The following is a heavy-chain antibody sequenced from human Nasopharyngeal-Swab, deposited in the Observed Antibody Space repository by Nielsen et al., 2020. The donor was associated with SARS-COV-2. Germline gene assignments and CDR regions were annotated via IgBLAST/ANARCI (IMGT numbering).Heavy chain of an antibody. CDR3: ASPDYGDY. CDR2: IYVGNGDT. Sequence: ASVKVSCNASGFSFTNYVIHWVRQAPAQRPEWMGWIYVGNGDTQYTPNFQGRVTFTRDTSANTAYMEMSSLTSEDTAVFYCASPDYGDYWGQGTLVTVSS. CDR1: GFSFTNYV. J-gene: IGHJ4*02. V-gene: IGHV1-3*01.